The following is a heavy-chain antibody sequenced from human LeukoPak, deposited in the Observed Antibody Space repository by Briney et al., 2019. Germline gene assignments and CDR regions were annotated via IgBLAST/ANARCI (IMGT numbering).Heavy chain of an antibody. V-gene: IGHV3-7*01. D-gene: IGHD1-26*01. Sequence: GGSLRLSCAASGITFSSLWMSWFRQAPGKGLEWVADIKHDGSEEHYVASVKGRFTISRDNAKLYLQMNSLRAEDTAVYYCARDSGGSYYYGMDVWGQGTTVTVSS. J-gene: IGHJ6*02. CDR1: GITFSSLW. CDR2: IKHDGSEE. CDR3: ARDSGGSYYYGMDV.